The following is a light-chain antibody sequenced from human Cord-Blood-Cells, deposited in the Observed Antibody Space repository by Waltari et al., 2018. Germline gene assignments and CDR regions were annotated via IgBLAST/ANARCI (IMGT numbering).Light chain of an antibody. CDR2: EDS. CDR1: TLPKKY. CDR3: YSTDSSGNHYV. J-gene: IGLJ1*01. Sequence: SYELTQPPSVSVSPGQTARITCSGDTLPKKYAYWYQQKSGQAPVLVTHEDSKRPSGIPERFSGSSSGTMATLTISGAQVEDEADYYCYSTDSSGNHYVFGTGTKVTVL. V-gene: IGLV3-10*01.